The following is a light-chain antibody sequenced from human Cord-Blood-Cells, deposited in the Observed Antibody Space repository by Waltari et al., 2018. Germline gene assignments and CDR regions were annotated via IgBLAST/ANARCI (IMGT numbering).Light chain of an antibody. CDR3: SSYTSSSTWV. J-gene: IGLJ3*02. CDR1: SSDVAAYNH. CDR2: DVS. V-gene: IGLV2-14*03. Sequence: QSALTQPASVSGSPGQSITFSCTGPSSDVAAYNHVSWYQQHPGKAPKLMIYDVSNRPSGVSNRFSGSKSGNTASLTISGLQAEDEADYYCSSYTSSSTWVFGGGTKLTVL.